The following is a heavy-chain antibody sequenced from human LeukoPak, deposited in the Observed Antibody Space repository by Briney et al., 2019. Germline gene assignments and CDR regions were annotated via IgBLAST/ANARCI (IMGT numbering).Heavy chain of an antibody. J-gene: IGHJ4*02. CDR1: GGSISSYY. D-gene: IGHD3-22*01. V-gene: IGHV4-59*01. Sequence: SETLSLTCTVSGGSISSYYWSWIRQPPGKGLEWIGYIYYSGSTNYNPALKSRVTISVDTSKNQFSLKLSSVTAADTAVYYCARDQRDSSGFDYWGQGTLVTVSS. CDR3: ARDQRDSSGFDY. CDR2: IYYSGST.